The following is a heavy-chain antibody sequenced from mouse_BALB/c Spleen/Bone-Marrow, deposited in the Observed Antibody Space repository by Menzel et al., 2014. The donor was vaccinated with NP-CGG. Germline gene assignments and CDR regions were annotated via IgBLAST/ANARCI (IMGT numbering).Heavy chain of an antibody. CDR1: GFDFSGFW. D-gene: IGHD2-3*01. CDR2: INPNSRTI. CDR3: ARLGYYGGFAY. V-gene: IGHV4-1*02. Sequence: EVHLVESGGGLVQPGGSLKLSCAASGFDFSGFWMGWVRQAPGKGLEWIGEINPNSRTINYTPSLKDRFIISRGNAKNTLYLQMSKVRSEDTALYYCARLGYYGGFAYWGQGTLVTVSA. J-gene: IGHJ3*01.